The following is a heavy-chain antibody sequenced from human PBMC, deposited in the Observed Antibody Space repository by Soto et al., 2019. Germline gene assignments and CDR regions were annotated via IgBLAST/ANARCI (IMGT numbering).Heavy chain of an antibody. D-gene: IGHD3-22*01. V-gene: IGHV3-30*18. J-gene: IGHJ4*02. Sequence: QVQLVESGGGVVLPGRSLRLSCAASGFTFSSYDMHWVRQAPGKGLEWVAVVSYDGSNKYYADSVKGRFTISRDNSKNTLYLQMDCLRAEDTSMYYCAKSSNFYDSSAYSPHPFDYWGQGTLVTVSS. CDR2: VSYDGSNK. CDR1: GFTFSSYD. CDR3: AKSSNFYDSSAYSPHPFDY.